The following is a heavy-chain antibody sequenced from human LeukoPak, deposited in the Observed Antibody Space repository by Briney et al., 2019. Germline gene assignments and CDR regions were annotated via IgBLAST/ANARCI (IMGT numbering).Heavy chain of an antibody. J-gene: IGHJ4*02. V-gene: IGHV1-3*01. Sequence: ASVKVSCKASGYTFTSYAMHWVRQAPGQRLEWMGWINVGNGNTKYSQQLQGRVTITRDTSATTAYMELSSLRSEDTAVYYCARDRGAGWFGESDYWGQGTLVTVSS. CDR3: ARDRGAGWFGESDY. CDR2: INVGNGNT. D-gene: IGHD3-10*01. CDR1: GYTFTSYA.